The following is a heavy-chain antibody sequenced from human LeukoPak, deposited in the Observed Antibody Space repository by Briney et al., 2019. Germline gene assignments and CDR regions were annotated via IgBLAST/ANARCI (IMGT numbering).Heavy chain of an antibody. CDR3: ARDTDIVVVPAAPGAFDI. V-gene: IGHV3-48*01. Sequence: GGSLRLSCAASGFTFSSYSMNWVRQAPGKGLEWVSYISSSSSTIYYADSVKGRFTISRDNAKNSLYLQMNSLRAEDTAVYYCARDTDIVVVPAAPGAFDIWGQGTMVTVSS. J-gene: IGHJ3*02. D-gene: IGHD2-2*01. CDR1: GFTFSSYS. CDR2: ISSSSSTI.